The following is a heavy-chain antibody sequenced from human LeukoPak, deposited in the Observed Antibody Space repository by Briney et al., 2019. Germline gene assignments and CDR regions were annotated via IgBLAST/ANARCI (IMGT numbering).Heavy chain of an antibody. D-gene: IGHD3-9*01. J-gene: IGHJ4*02. Sequence: ASVKVSCKASGYTFTGYYMHWVRQAPGQGLEWMGWINPNSGDTNYAQKFQGRVTMARDTSITTAYMELSRLRSDDTAVYYCARDWLLRYSEGGFDSWGQGILVTVSS. CDR3: ARDWLLRYSEGGFDS. CDR2: INPNSGDT. V-gene: IGHV1-2*02. CDR1: GYTFTGYY.